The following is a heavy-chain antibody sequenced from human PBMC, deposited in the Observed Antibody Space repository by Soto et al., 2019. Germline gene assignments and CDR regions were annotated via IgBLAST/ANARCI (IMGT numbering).Heavy chain of an antibody. CDR1: GYTFTSYY. CDR3: ARGGKNDFWSGYPYYYYYYMDV. CDR2: INPSGGST. V-gene: IGHV1-46*03. J-gene: IGHJ6*03. D-gene: IGHD3-3*01. Sequence: ASVKVSCKASGYTFTSYYMHWVQQAPGQGLEWMGIINPSGGSTSYAQKLQGRVTMTRDTSTSTVYMELSSLRSEDTAVYYCARGGKNDFWSGYPYYYYYYMDVWGKGTTVTVSS.